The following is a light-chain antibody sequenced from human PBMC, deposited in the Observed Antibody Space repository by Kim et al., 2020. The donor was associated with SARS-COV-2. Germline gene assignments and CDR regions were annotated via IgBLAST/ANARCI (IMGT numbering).Light chain of an antibody. CDR3: HQYNDWPPGDT. CDR1: QSVSTN. J-gene: IGKJ2*01. CDR2: GAS. Sequence: IVMTQSPATLSVSPGERATLSCRASQSVSTNLAWYQLQPGRSPRLLIYGASTRAAGIPARFSGSGSGTEFTLTISSLQSEDFALYYCHQYNDWPPGDTFGQGTKLEIK. V-gene: IGKV3-15*01.